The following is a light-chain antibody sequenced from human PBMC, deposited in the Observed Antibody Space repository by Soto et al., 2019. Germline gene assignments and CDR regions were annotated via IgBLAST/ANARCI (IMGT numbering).Light chain of an antibody. CDR3: QQYDRSPWT. J-gene: IGKJ1*01. CDR2: DAV. V-gene: IGKV3-20*01. CDR1: QSLSSNY. Sequence: IVLTQSPGTLSLSPGERATLSYRASQSLSSNYLAWYQQKSGQAPRLLIYDAVTRATGIPDRFSGSGSGTDFTLTISRLEPEDSAVYYCQQYDRSPWTFGQGTKVEIK.